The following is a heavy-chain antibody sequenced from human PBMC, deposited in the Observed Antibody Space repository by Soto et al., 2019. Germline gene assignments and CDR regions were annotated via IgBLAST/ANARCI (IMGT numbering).Heavy chain of an antibody. V-gene: IGHV3-30*18. CDR3: AKEGGPPLTSSSSRAGFDY. CDR1: GFTFSSYG. D-gene: IGHD6-6*01. CDR2: ISYDGSNK. J-gene: IGHJ4*02. Sequence: QVQLVESGGGVVQPGRSLRLSCAASGFTFSSYGMHWVRQAPGKGLEWVAVISYDGSNKYYADSVKGRFTISRDNSKNTLYLQMNSLRAEYTAVYYCAKEGGPPLTSSSSRAGFDYCGQGTLVTVSS.